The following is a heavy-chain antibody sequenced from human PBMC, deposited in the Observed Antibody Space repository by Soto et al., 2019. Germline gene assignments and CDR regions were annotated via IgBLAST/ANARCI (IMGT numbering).Heavy chain of an antibody. CDR3: ARAPRGYYGSGSYFSGNWFDT. D-gene: IGHD3-10*01. V-gene: IGHV4-31*03. Sequence: SETLSLTCTVSGGSISSGGYYWSWIRQHPGKGLEWIGYIYYSGSTYYNPSLKSRVTISVDTSKNQFSLKLSSVTAADTAVYYCARAPRGYYGSGSYFSGNWFDTWGQGTLVTVSS. CDR1: GGSISSGGYY. CDR2: IYYSGST. J-gene: IGHJ5*02.